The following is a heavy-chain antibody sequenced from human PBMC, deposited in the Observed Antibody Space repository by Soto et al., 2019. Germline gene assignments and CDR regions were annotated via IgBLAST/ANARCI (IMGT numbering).Heavy chain of an antibody. Sequence: PGGSLRLSCAASGFTFSSYAMSWVRQAPGKGLEWVSAISGSGGSTYYADSVKGRFTISRDNSKNTLYLQMNSLRAEDTAVYYCAKDHVRGYYDSSGYYDYWGQGTLVTVYS. V-gene: IGHV3-23*01. D-gene: IGHD3-22*01. J-gene: IGHJ4*02. CDR3: AKDHVRGYYDSSGYYDY. CDR2: ISGSGGST. CDR1: GFTFSSYA.